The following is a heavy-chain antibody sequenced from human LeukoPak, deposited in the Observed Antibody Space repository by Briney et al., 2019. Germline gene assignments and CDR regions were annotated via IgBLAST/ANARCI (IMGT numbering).Heavy chain of an antibody. D-gene: IGHD1-14*01. CDR1: GYTFTVYF. CDR2: TNPNNGGT. J-gene: IGHJ4*02. Sequence: GASVKVSCKASGYTFTVYFIHWVRQAPGQGPEWMGWTNPNNGGTNYAQKFQDRVTMTRDTSISTAYMELSRLRSDDTAVYYCARDIGQPYCFEYWGQGTLVTVSS. V-gene: IGHV1-2*02. CDR3: ARDIGQPYCFEY.